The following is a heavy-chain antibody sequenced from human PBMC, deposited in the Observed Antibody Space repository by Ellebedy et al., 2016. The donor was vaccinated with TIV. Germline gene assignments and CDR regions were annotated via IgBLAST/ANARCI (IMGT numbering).Heavy chain of an antibody. J-gene: IGHJ4*02. CDR2: INQYGSGK. V-gene: IGHV3-7*03. CDR1: GFIFSSYW. D-gene: IGHD6-19*01. Sequence: GESLKISCGASGFIFSSYWMSWVRQAPGKGLEWVANINQYGSGKNYVDYVKGRFTISRDHARNAVHLQMNSLRAEDTAVYYCARDSSDWPQIDYWGQGTLVTVSS. CDR3: ARDSSDWPQIDY.